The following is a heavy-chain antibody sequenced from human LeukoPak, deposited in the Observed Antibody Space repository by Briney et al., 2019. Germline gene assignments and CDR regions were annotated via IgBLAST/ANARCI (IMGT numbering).Heavy chain of an antibody. V-gene: IGHV3-48*04. J-gene: IGHJ4*02. Sequence: GGSLRLSCAASGFTFSDYSMNWVRQAPGKGLEWISYVGISSGNTKYADSVKGRFTISGDSAKNSVFLRMNSLRVEDTAVYYCARDHRYAFDNWGQGTLVTVSS. D-gene: IGHD5-12*01. CDR3: ARDHRYAFDN. CDR2: VGISSGNT. CDR1: GFTFSDYS.